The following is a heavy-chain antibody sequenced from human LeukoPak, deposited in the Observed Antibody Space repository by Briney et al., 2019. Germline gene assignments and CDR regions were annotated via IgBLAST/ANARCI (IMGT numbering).Heavy chain of an antibody. CDR2: INHSGST. J-gene: IGHJ5*02. D-gene: IGHD4-17*01. CDR3: ARFATVTTSFDWFDP. Sequence: TSETLSLTCAVYGGSFSGYYWSWIRQPPGKGLEWIGEINHSGSTNYNPSLKSRVTISVDTSKNQFSLKLSSVTAADTAVYCCARFATVTTSFDWFDPWGQGTLVTVSS. CDR1: GGSFSGYY. V-gene: IGHV4-34*01.